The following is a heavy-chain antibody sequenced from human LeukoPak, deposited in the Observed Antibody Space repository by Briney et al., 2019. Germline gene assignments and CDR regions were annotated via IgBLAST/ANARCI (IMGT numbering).Heavy chain of an antibody. D-gene: IGHD3-16*02. J-gene: IGHJ3*02. CDR1: GGSISSYY. V-gene: IGHV4-59*08. CDR2: IYYSGST. CDR3: ARTNTQFVTI. Sequence: PSETLSLTCTVSGGSISSYYWSWIRQPPGKGLEWIGYIYYSGSTNYNPSLKSRVTISVDTSKNQFSLKLSSVTAADTAVYYCARTNTQFVTIWGQGTMVTVSS.